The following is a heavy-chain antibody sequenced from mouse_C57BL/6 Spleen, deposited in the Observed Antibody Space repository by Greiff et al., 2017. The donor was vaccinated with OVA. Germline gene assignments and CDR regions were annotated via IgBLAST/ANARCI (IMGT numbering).Heavy chain of an antibody. Sequence: QVQLQQSGAELVKPGASVKLSCKASGYTFTSYWMQWVKQRPGQGLEWIGEIDPSDSYTNYNQKFKGKATLTVDTSSSTAYMQLSSLTSEDSAVYYCARNSNSDYWGQGTTLTVSS. J-gene: IGHJ2*01. CDR2: IDPSDSYT. V-gene: IGHV1-50*01. CDR3: ARNSNSDY. CDR1: GYTFTSYW.